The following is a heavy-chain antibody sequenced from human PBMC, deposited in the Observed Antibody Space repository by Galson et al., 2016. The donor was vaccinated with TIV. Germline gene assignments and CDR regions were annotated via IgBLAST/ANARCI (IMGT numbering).Heavy chain of an antibody. D-gene: IGHD7-27*01. J-gene: IGHJ4*02. CDR2: IDPSNGGA. CDR1: GYIFTSDY. CDR3: IRDLGRLRDF. Sequence: SVKVSCKASGYIFTSDYFHWVLQAPGQGLEWMGVIDPSNGGATFAQKLEGLVTMTRDTSTSTVYMELRGLKSDDTAVYYCIRDLGRLRDFWGQGTLVTVSS. V-gene: IGHV1-46*03.